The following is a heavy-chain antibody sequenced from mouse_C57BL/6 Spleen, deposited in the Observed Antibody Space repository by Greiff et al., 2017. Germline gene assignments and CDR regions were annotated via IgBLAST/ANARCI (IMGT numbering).Heavy chain of an antibody. Sequence: EVKLMESGGGLVKPGGSLKLSCAASGFTFSDYGMHWVRQAPEKGLEWVAYISSGSSTIYYADTVKGRFTISRDNAKNTLFLQMTSLRSEDTAMYYCARRDYEGYFDVWGTGTTVTVSS. CDR1: GFTFSDYG. V-gene: IGHV5-17*01. CDR2: ISSGSSTI. D-gene: IGHD2-4*01. CDR3: ARRDYEGYFDV. J-gene: IGHJ1*03.